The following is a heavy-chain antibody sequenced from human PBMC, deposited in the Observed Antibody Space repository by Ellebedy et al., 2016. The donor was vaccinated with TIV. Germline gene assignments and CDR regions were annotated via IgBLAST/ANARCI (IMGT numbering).Heavy chain of an antibody. V-gene: IGHV3-48*02. D-gene: IGHD3-16*01. CDR2: IKSSSNPI. J-gene: IGHJ4*02. Sequence: GGSLRLSCAASGFTFRSYSMNWVRQAPGKGLEWVSHIKSSSNPIYYADSVKGRFIISRDNAKNSLYLQMNNLRDEDTAVNYCSRDGGRGGGNDFWGQGTLVIVSS. CDR3: SRDGGRGGGNDF. CDR1: GFTFRSYS.